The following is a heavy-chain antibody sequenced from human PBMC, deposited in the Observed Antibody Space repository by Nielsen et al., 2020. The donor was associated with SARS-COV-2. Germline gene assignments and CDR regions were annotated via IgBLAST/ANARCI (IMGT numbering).Heavy chain of an antibody. J-gene: IGHJ6*03. V-gene: IGHV1-46*01. CDR1: GYTFTSYY. CDR2: INPSGGST. D-gene: IGHD3-10*01. CDR3: ARNLMVRGVVYYYYYYMDV. Sequence: GESLKISCKASGYTFTSYYMHWVRQAPGQGLEWMGIINPSGGSTSYAQKFQGRVTMTRDTSTSTVYMELSSLRSEDTAVYYCARNLMVRGVVYYYYYYMDVWGKGTTVTVSS.